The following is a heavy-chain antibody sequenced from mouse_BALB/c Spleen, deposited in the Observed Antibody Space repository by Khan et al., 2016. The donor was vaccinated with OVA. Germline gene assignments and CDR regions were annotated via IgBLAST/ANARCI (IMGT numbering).Heavy chain of an antibody. V-gene: IGHV2-9*02. Sequence: QVQLMESGPGLVAPSQTLSLTCTASGFSLSSYGVHWVRQPPGKGLEWLAVIWAGGSTNYNSALMSRLSISKDNSKGQVFLEMNSLQTDETAMYYCGRLEDIWGQGTTLTVSS. CDR3: GRLEDI. CDR2: IWAGGST. J-gene: IGHJ2*01. D-gene: IGHD1-3*01. CDR1: GFSLSSYG.